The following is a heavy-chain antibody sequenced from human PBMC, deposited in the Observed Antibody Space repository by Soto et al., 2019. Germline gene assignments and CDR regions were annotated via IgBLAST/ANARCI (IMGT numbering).Heavy chain of an antibody. CDR1: GGSINSGGSF. D-gene: IGHD3-22*01. Sequence: QVQLQESGPGLVKPSQTLSLICTVSGGSINSGGSFWTWIRQHPGRAPEWIGYLSHTGNTYYTPSLTSRVLPSGDRSKTLLSLRLSSVTAADTAVYYCARGLYEPNWFDSWGQGTLVTVSS. V-gene: IGHV4-31*03. CDR3: ARGLYEPNWFDS. CDR2: LSHTGNT. J-gene: IGHJ5*01.